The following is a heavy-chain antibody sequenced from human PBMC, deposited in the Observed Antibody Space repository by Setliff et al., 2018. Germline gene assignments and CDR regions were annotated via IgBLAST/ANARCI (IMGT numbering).Heavy chain of an antibody. V-gene: IGHV1-18*01. CDR3: AISTLSICSGGSCPNAFDV. CDR2: ISSYNDVT. CDR1: GFTFTDYG. Sequence: ASVKVSCKSSGFTFTDYGITWVRQVPGQGLEWMGWISSYNDVTNYAQSFQGRVTMTTDTSKSAAYMDLRGLRPDDTAVYYCAISTLSICSGGSCPNAFDVWGQGTMVTVSS. D-gene: IGHD2-15*01. J-gene: IGHJ3*01.